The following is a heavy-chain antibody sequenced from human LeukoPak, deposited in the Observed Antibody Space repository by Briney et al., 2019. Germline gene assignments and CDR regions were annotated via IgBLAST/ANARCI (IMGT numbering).Heavy chain of an antibody. CDR1: GYSISSGYY. CDR3: ARKAQVGVNWFDP. V-gene: IGHV4-38-2*02. J-gene: IGHJ5*02. D-gene: IGHD3-10*01. CDR2: IYHSGST. Sequence: SETLSLTCTVSGYSISSGYYWGWIRQPPGKGLEWLGSIYHSGSTYYNPSPKSRVTISVDTSKNQFSLKLSSVTAADTAVYYCARKAQVGVNWFDPWGQGTLVTVSS.